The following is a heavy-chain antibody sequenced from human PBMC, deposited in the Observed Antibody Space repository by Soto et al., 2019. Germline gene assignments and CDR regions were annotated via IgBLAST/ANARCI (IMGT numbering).Heavy chain of an antibody. CDR2: SSYNGGT. Sequence: SETLSLTCTVSTESSSFTNSYWGWIRQPPGKGLQWIGSSSYNGGTFYNPSLKGRVVISFDTSKKQSSLQVTSVTAADNAVYFCARHRIEVVWRGLDFWGKGSPVTVSS. V-gene: IGHV4-39*01. CDR1: TESSSFTNSY. D-gene: IGHD3-10*01. CDR3: ARHRIEVVWRGLDF. J-gene: IGHJ4*02.